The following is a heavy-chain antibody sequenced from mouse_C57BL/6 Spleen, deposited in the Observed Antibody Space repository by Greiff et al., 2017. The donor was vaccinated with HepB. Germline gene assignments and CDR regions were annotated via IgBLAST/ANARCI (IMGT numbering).Heavy chain of an antibody. CDR1: GYAFSSYW. D-gene: IGHD2-4*01. CDR2: IYPGDGDT. CDR3: ARCDYDEGMDY. J-gene: IGHJ4*01. V-gene: IGHV1-80*01. Sequence: QVQLQQSGAELVKPGASVKISCKASGYAFSSYWMNWVKQRPGKGLEWIGQIYPGDGDTNYNGKFKGKATLTADKSSSTAYMQRSSLSSEDSAVYFCARCDYDEGMDYWGQGTSVTVSS.